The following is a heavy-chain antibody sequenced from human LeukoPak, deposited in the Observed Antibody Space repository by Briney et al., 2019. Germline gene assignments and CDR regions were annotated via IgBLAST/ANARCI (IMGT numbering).Heavy chain of an antibody. J-gene: IGHJ4*02. CDR2: IKQDGSEK. V-gene: IGHV3-7*01. CDR1: GYTFSSYW. Sequence: PGGSLRLSCAASGYTFSSYWMSWVRQAPGKGLEWVANIKQDGSEKYYVDSVKGRFTISRDNAKNSLYLQMNSLRAEDTAVYYCARAPYYDILTGSYYFDYWGQGTLVTVSS. D-gene: IGHD3-9*01. CDR3: ARAPYYDILTGSYYFDY.